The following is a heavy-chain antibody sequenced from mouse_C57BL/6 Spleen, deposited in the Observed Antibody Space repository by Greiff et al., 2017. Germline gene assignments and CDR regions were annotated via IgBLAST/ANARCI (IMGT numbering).Heavy chain of an antibody. CDR2: IDPETGGT. V-gene: IGHV1-15*01. CDR3: TSTVVAKDYFDY. D-gene: IGHD1-1*01. CDR1: GYTFTDYE. J-gene: IGHJ2*01. Sequence: VQVVESGAELVRPGASVTLSCKASGYTFTDYEMHWVKQTPVHGLEWIGAIDPETGGTAYNQKFKGKAILTADKSSSTAYMELRSLTSEDSAVYYCTSTVVAKDYFDYWVQGTTLTVSS.